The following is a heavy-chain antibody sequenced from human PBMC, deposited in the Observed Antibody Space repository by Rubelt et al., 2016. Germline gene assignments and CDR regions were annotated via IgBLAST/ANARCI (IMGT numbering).Heavy chain of an antibody. J-gene: IGHJ1*01. CDR3: ARLFGGTNYNYFQH. Sequence: EVQLVQSGAEVKKPGESLKISCQGSGYIFNNYWIGWVRQMPGQGLEWMGIIYPGDSDTRYSPSVPGQVSISADKSISTAYLQGSSLKASDTAMYYCARLFGGTNYNYFQHWGQGTLVTVSS. V-gene: IGHV5-51*01. CDR1: GYIFNNYW. CDR2: IYPGDSDT. D-gene: IGHD1-26*01.